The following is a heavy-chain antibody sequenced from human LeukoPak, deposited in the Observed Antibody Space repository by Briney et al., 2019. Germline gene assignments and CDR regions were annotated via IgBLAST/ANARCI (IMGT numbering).Heavy chain of an antibody. D-gene: IGHD3-3*01. CDR2: IYYSGST. J-gene: IGHJ4*02. CDR3: ARAGTCYDFWSGYYRGKTYYFDY. CDR1: GGSISSYY. Sequence: SETLSLTCTVSGGSISSYYWSWIRQPPGKGLEWIGYIYYSGSTNYNPSLKSRVTISVDTSKNQFSLKLSSVTAADTAVYYCARAGTCYDFWSGYYRGKTYYFDYWGQGILVTVSS. V-gene: IGHV4-59*01.